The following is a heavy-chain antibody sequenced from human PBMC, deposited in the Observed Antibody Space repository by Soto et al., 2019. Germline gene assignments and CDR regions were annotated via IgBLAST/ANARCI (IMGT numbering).Heavy chain of an antibody. Sequence: QVHLVQSGAEVKKPGASVKVSCKGSGYAFTTYGITWVRQAPGQGLEWMGWISAHNGNTNYAQKLQGRVTVTRDTSTSTAYMELSSLRSDDTAVYYCARGRYGDYWGLGALVTVSS. D-gene: IGHD1-1*01. J-gene: IGHJ4*02. CDR3: ARGRYGDY. CDR2: ISAHNGNT. V-gene: IGHV1-18*01. CDR1: GYAFTTYG.